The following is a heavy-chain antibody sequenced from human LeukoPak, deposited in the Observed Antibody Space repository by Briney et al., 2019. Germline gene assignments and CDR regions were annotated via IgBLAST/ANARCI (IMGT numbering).Heavy chain of an antibody. Sequence: SQTLSLTCAISGDSVSSNTVTWNWIRQSPSRGLEWLGRTYYRSKWSNDYAVFVKSRITINPDTSKNQFSLQLNSVTPEDTAVYYCASVTSGVFGFWGQATLVTVSS. J-gene: IGHJ4*02. CDR2: TYYRSKWSN. CDR3: ASVTSGVFGF. CDR1: GDSVSSNTVT. D-gene: IGHD2-15*01. V-gene: IGHV6-1*01.